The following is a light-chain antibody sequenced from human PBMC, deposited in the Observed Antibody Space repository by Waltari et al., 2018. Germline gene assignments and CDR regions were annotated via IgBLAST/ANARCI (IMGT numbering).Light chain of an antibody. V-gene: IGKV1-33*01. CDR1: QPISKY. J-gene: IGKJ3*01. CDR2: DAS. CDR3: QQYDNLLFT. Sequence: DIQISQSPSSLSASVGDRVSITCQASQPISKYVSWYQQKPGKAPRLLIYDASTLETGVPSRFSGGGSGTDFTFTISSLQPEDIATYFCQQYDNLLFTFGPGTKVDLK.